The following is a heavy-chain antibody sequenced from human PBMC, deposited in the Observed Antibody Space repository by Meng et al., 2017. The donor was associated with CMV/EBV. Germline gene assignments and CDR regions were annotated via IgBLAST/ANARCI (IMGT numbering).Heavy chain of an antibody. D-gene: IGHD3-10*01. CDR2: IYYSGST. V-gene: IGHV4-59*01. Sequence: SETLSLTCTVSGGSISSYYWSWIRQPPGKGLEWIGYIYYSGSTNYNPSLKSRVTISVDTSKNQFSLKLSSVTAADTAVYYCARDLGQGGLGSYPGYWGQGTLVTVSS. CDR1: GGSISSYY. J-gene: IGHJ4*02. CDR3: ARDLGQGGLGSYPGY.